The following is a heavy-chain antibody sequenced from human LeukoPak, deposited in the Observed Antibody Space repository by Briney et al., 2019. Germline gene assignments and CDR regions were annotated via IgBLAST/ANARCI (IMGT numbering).Heavy chain of an antibody. J-gene: IGHJ5*02. CDR3: ASGRAWAAYGSGSLNWFDP. CDR2: IYHSGST. Sequence: SETLSLTCTVSGYSISSGYYWGWIRQPPGKGLEWIGSIYHSGSTYYNPSLKSRVTISVDTSKNQFSLKLHSVTAADTAVYYCASGRAWAAYGSGSLNWFDPWGQGTLVSVSS. CDR1: GYSISSGYY. V-gene: IGHV4-38-2*02. D-gene: IGHD3-10*01.